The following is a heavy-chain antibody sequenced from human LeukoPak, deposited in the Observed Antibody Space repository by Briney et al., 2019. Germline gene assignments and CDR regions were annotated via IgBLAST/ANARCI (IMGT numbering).Heavy chain of an antibody. CDR3: ATHTSDSSWYVYFDY. J-gene: IGHJ4*02. V-gene: IGHV3-23*01. CDR2: ISGSGGST. Sequence: GGSLRLSCAASGFTFSSYAMSWVRQAPGKGLEWVSAISGSGGSTYYADSVKGRFTISRDNSKNTLYLQTNSLRAEDTAVYYCATHTSDSSWYVYFDYWGQGTLVTVSS. D-gene: IGHD6-13*01. CDR1: GFTFSSYA.